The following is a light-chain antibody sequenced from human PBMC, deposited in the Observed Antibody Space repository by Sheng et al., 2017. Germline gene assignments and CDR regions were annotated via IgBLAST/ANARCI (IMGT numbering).Light chain of an antibody. Sequence: IVLTQSPGTLSLSPGERATLSCRASHSVRNNYLAWFQQKPGQPPRLLIYGASSGATGVPGRFSGSGSGTDFTLTISRLEPQDFAVYYCQQYGSFPITFGPGTRLDIK. CDR3: QQYGSFPIT. J-gene: IGKJ5*01. CDR1: HSVRNNY. V-gene: IGKV3-20*01. CDR2: GAS.